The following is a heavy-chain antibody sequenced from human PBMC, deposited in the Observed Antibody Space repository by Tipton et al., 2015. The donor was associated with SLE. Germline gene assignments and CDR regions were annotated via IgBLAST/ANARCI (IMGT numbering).Heavy chain of an antibody. J-gene: IGHJ2*01. CDR2: IYDDGDT. Sequence: TLSLTCAVSGFSISSGYYWGWIRQPPGKGLEWIGSIYDDGDTYYNPSLKSRVTISLDTSKNQFSLKLIAVTAADTAVYYCARGFLNPVTTVHYYFDLWGRGTLVTVSS. D-gene: IGHD4-11*01. CDR1: GFSISSGYY. V-gene: IGHV4-38-2*01. CDR3: ARGFLNPVTTVHYYFDL.